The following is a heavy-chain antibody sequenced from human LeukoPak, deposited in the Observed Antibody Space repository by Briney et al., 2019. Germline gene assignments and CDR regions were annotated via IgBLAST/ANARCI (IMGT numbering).Heavy chain of an antibody. CDR1: GGSISMFY. D-gene: IGHD6-19*01. Sequence: SETLSLTCTVSGGSISMFYWSWIRHPPGKGLEWIGYIYYSGSTNYNPSLKSRVTISVDTSKNQFSLKLSAVNAADTAVYYCARLYSSIDYWGQGTLVTVSS. V-gene: IGHV4-59*13. J-gene: IGHJ4*02. CDR3: ARLYSSIDY. CDR2: IYYSGST.